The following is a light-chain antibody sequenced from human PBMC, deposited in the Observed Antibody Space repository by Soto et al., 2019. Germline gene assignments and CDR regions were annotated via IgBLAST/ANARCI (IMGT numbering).Light chain of an antibody. CDR3: QQYNSYPT. CDR1: QSISSW. V-gene: IGKV1-5*03. J-gene: IGKJ1*01. CDR2: KAS. Sequence: DIQMTQSPSTLSASVGDRVTITCRASQSISSWWAWYQQKPGKAPKLLIYKASSLESGVPSRFSGSGSGTEFTLNISSLQPDDFATDYCQQYNSYPTFGQGTKVEIK.